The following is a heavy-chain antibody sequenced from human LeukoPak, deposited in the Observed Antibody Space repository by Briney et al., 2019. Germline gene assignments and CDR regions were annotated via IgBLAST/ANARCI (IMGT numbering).Heavy chain of an antibody. CDR2: IYYSGSA. D-gene: IGHD6-19*01. CDR3: ARVLGAIAVAASGEYNWFDP. V-gene: IGHV4-59*01. J-gene: IGHJ5*02. Sequence: PSETLSLTCTVSGGSISSYYWSWIRQPPGKGLEWIGYIYYSGSANYNPSLKSRVTISVDTSKNQFSLKLSSVTAADTAVYYCARVLGAIAVAASGEYNWFDPWGQGTLVTVSS. CDR1: GGSISSYY.